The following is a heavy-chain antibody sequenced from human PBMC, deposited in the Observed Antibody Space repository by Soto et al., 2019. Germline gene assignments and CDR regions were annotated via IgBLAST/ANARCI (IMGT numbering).Heavy chain of an antibody. D-gene: IGHD6-6*01. V-gene: IGHV4-34*01. Sequence: QVQLQQWGAGLLKPSETLSLTCAVYGGSFSGYYWSWIRQPAGKGLEWIGEINHSGSTNYNPSLKSRVTISVDTSKNQFSLKLSSVTAADTAVYYCARIVAAPYIDPWGQGTLVTVSS. CDR2: INHSGST. CDR1: GGSFSGYY. J-gene: IGHJ5*02. CDR3: ARIVAAPYIDP.